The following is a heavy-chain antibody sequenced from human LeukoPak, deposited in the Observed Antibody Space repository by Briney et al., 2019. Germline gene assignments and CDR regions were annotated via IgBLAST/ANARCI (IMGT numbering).Heavy chain of an antibody. Sequence: SETLSLTCSVSGGSISNSYWSWIRQPPGKGLEWIGYIHSSGRTKYDPSLESRVTISIDTSMNHFSLKVSSVTAPDTAAYYCARHQDGYGDYFDFWGQGILVTVSS. CDR3: ARHQDGYGDYFDF. J-gene: IGHJ4*02. CDR1: GGSISNSY. D-gene: IGHD5-24*01. V-gene: IGHV4-59*08. CDR2: IHSSGRT.